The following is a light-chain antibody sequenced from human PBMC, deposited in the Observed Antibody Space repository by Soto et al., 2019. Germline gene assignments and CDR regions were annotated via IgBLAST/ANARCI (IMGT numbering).Light chain of an antibody. Sequence: DLQMTQSPSSLSASVGDRVTITCQASQDISNYLNWYQQKLGKSPKLLIYDASNLETGVPSRFSGSGSGTDFTFTISSLQPEYIATYYCQQYSHLITFGQGTRLEIK. CDR2: DAS. CDR1: QDISNY. CDR3: QQYSHLIT. V-gene: IGKV1-33*01. J-gene: IGKJ5*01.